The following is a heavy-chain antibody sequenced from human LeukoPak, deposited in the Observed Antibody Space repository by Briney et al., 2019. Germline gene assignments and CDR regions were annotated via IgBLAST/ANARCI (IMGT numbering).Heavy chain of an antibody. Sequence: ASVKVSCKASGYTFTSYDINWVRQATGQGLEWMGWMNPNSGNTGYAQKFQGRVTITRNTSISTAYMELSSLRSEDTAVYYCARMVGLRSNYYYMDVWGKGTTVTVSS. CDR3: ARMVGLRSNYYYMDV. V-gene: IGHV1-8*03. J-gene: IGHJ6*03. D-gene: IGHD3-3*01. CDR2: MNPNSGNT. CDR1: GYTFTSYD.